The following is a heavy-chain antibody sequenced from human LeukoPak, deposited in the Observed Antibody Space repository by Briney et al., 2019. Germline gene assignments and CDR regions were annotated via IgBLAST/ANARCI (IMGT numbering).Heavy chain of an antibody. V-gene: IGHV3-23*01. Sequence: GGSLRLSCAGSGFTFRSYGMNWVRQAPGKGLEWVSGISASGASTYYADSVKGRFTISRDNSKNSLYLQMNSLRAEDTAVYYCAKDISSGYLVYYYYMDVWGKGTTVTISS. CDR1: GFTFRSYG. D-gene: IGHD3-22*01. J-gene: IGHJ6*03. CDR3: AKDISSGYLVYYYYMDV. CDR2: ISASGAST.